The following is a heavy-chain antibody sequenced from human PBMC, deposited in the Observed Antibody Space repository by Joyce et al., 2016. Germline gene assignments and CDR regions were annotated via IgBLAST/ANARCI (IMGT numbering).Heavy chain of an antibody. V-gene: IGHV4-31*11. D-gene: IGHD1-26*01. CDR2: INYSGNT. CDR1: GGSISDGGYY. Sequence: QVQLQESGPGLVQPSQTLSLPCGVSGGSISDGGYYWSWIRQRPGQGLEWIGYINYSGNTYYNPSLKSRLTISIDMSKNQFSLRLTSVTAADTAVYYCARVPLSSAFDYWGQGILVTVSS. CDR3: ARVPLSSAFDY. J-gene: IGHJ4*02.